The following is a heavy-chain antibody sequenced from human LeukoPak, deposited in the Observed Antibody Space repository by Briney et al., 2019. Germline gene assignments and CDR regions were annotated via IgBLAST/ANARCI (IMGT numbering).Heavy chain of an antibody. D-gene: IGHD3-22*01. J-gene: IGHJ6*03. Sequence: ASVKVSCKASGYTFTSYYMHWVRQAPGQGLEWMGIINPSGGSTSYAQKFQGRVTMTRDMSTSTDYMELSSLRSEDTTVYYCARGPLYYYDSSGYYSISRVGQYYYYMDVWGKGTTVTISS. CDR2: INPSGGST. CDR1: GYTFTSYY. V-gene: IGHV1-46*01. CDR3: ARGPLYYYDSSGYYSISRVGQYYYYMDV.